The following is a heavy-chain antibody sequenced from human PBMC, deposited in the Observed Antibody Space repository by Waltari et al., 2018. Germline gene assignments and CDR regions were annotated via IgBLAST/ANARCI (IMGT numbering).Heavy chain of an antibody. J-gene: IGHJ3*02. CDR3: AKDPPLYDYGDHEAFDI. CDR2: ISGSGGSK. V-gene: IGHV3-23*01. CDR1: GFTFSSYA. Sequence: LLESGGGLVQPGGSLRLSCAASGFTFSSYAMSWVRQAPGKGLEWVSAISGSGGSKYYADSVKGRFTISRDNSKNTLYLQMNSLRAEDTAVYYCAKDPPLYDYGDHEAFDIWGQGTMVTVSS. D-gene: IGHD4-17*01.